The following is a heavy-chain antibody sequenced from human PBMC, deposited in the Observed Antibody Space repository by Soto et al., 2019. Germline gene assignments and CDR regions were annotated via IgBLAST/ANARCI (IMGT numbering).Heavy chain of an antibody. V-gene: IGHV3-53*02. Sequence: EVQLVETGGGLIQPGGSLRLSCAASGFTVSSNYMSWVRQAPGKGLEWVSVIYSGGSTHYADSVKGRFTISRDNSKNTLYLQMNSLRAEDTAVYYCARTAGPIRYYGMDVWGQGTTVTVSS. D-gene: IGHD2-2*02. CDR1: GFTVSSNY. CDR3: ARTAGPIRYYGMDV. J-gene: IGHJ6*02. CDR2: IYSGGST.